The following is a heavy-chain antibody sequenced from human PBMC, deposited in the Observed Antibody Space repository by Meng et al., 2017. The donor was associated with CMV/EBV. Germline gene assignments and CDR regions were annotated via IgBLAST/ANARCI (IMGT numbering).Heavy chain of an antibody. J-gene: IGHJ4*02. V-gene: IGHV3-11*01. CDR3: ARERDIVPTIRLPSDY. Sequence: GGSLRLSCAASGFSFSDYYMSWIRQTPGKGLEWVSYISSSGSSIYYADSVKSRFTISRDNAKNSLYLQMNSLRAEDTAVYYCARERDIVPTIRLPSDYWGQGTLVTVSS. CDR1: GFSFSDYY. D-gene: IGHD5-12*01. CDR2: ISSSGSSI.